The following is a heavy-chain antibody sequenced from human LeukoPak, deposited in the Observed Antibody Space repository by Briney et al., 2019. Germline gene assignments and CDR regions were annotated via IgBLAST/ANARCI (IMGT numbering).Heavy chain of an antibody. CDR2: ISGSGGST. V-gene: IGHV3-23*01. CDR1: GFTFSSYA. CDR3: AKGLSPLYSSGWYYFDY. J-gene: IGHJ4*02. D-gene: IGHD6-19*01. Sequence: PGESLRLSCAASGFTFSSYAMSWVRQAPGKGLEWVSAISGSGGSTYYADSVKGRFTISRDNSKNTLYLQMNSLRAEDTAVYYCAKGLSPLYSSGWYYFDYWGQGTLVTVSS.